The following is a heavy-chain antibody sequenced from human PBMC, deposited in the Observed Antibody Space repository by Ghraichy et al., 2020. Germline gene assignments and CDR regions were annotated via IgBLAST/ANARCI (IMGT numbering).Heavy chain of an antibody. CDR3: ARLSSGGFDY. CDR2: IYYSGST. J-gene: IGHJ4*02. V-gene: IGHV4-59*01. D-gene: IGHD3-10*01. Sequence: ETLSLTCTVSGDSMSYDYWSWIRQPPGKGLEWIGYIYYSGSTNYNPSLKGRVTISVDTSKNQFSLKLGSVTAADTAVYYCARLSSGGFDYWGQGTLVTVSS. CDR1: GDSMSYDY.